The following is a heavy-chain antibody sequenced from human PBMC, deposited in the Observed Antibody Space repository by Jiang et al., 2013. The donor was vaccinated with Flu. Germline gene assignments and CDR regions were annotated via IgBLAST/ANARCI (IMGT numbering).Heavy chain of an antibody. CDR3: VKSPRGTYYYDSSGYI. CDR1: GFTFSSDA. D-gene: IGHD3-22*01. Sequence: QLLESGGGLVQPGGSLRLSCSASGFTFSSDAMHWVRQAPGKGLEYVSAISSNGGSTYYADSVKGRFTISRDNSKNTLYLQMSSLRAEDTAVYYCVKSPRGTYYYDSSGYIWGQGTLVTVSS. J-gene: IGHJ4*02. CDR2: ISSNGGST. V-gene: IGHV3-64D*08.